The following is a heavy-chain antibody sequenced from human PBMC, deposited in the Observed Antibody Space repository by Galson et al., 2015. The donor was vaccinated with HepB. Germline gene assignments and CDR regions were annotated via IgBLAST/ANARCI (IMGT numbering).Heavy chain of an antibody. CDR1: GYTFTSYY. J-gene: IGHJ4*02. V-gene: IGHV1-46*01. CDR2: INPSGGST. Sequence: SVKVSCKASGYTFTSYYMHWVRQAPGQGLEWMGIINPSGGSTSYAQKFQGRVTMTRDTSTSTVYMELSSLRSEDTAVYYCARDHAVTFRGGVQYSSSSSFDYWGQGTLVTVSS. CDR3: ARDHAVTFRGGVQYSSSSSFDY. D-gene: IGHD6-6*01.